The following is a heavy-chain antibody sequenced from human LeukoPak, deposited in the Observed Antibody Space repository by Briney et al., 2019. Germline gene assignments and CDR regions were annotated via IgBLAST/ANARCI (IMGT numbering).Heavy chain of an antibody. CDR2: IIPIFGTA. CDR3: ASSRHYYDSSGYYPVDY. Sequence: SVKVSCKASGGTFSSYAISWVRQAPGQGLEWMGGIIPIFGTADYAQKFQGRVTITADESTSTAYMELSSLRSEDTAVYYCASSRHYYDSSGYYPVDYWGQGTLVTVSS. CDR1: GGTFSSYA. V-gene: IGHV1-69*13. J-gene: IGHJ4*02. D-gene: IGHD3-22*01.